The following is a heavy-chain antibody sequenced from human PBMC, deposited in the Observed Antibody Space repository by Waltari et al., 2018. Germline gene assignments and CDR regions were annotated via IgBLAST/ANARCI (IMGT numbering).Heavy chain of an antibody. Sequence: EVQVVQSGAEVKKPGATVKISCKASGYTFTDYYMHWIQQAPGKGLEWMGRVDPEDGETIYAEKFQDRGTITADTSTDTAYMELSSLRSEDTAVYYCATDQLGEGDYWGQGTLVTVSS. CDR1: GYTFTDYY. V-gene: IGHV1-69-2*01. CDR2: VDPEDGET. J-gene: IGHJ4*02. D-gene: IGHD1-1*01. CDR3: ATDQLGEGDY.